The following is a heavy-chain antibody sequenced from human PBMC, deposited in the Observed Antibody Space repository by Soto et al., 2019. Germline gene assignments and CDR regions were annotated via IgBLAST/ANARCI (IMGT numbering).Heavy chain of an antibody. CDR2: IKHSGST. J-gene: IGHJ6*02. D-gene: IGHD6-6*01. CDR3: ARGGYVYSRSSAPGPRLPRYHYGMDV. V-gene: IGHV4-34*01. Sequence: PSETLSLTCAVYGGSFSGYYWSWIRQPPGKGLEWIGEIKHSGSTNYNPSLKSRVTISVDTSKNQFSLKLSSVTAADTAVYYCARGGYVYSRSSAPGPRLPRYHYGMDVWGQGTTVTVSS. CDR1: GGSFSGYY.